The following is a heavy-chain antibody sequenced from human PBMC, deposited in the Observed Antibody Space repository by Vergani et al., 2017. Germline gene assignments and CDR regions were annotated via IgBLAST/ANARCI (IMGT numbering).Heavy chain of an antibody. Sequence: EVQLVESGGGLVQPGGSLRLSCAASGFTFSSYSMNWVRQAPGKGLEWVSSISSSSSYIYYADSVKGRFTISRDNAKNSLYLQMNSLRAEDTAVYYCAREALRDYYDFWSGYYYYYYYMDVWGKGTTVTVSS. V-gene: IGHV3-21*01. D-gene: IGHD3-3*01. CDR3: AREALRDYYDFWSGYYYYYYYMDV. CDR1: GFTFSSYS. J-gene: IGHJ6*03. CDR2: ISSSSSYI.